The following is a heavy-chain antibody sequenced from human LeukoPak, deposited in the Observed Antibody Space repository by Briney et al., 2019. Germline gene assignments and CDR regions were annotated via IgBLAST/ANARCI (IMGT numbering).Heavy chain of an antibody. CDR2: ISSSGSTI. J-gene: IGHJ4*02. D-gene: IGHD5-24*01. CDR3: ARDHPDGYNTSPLDL. V-gene: IGHV3-48*03. Sequence: GGSLRLSCAASGFTFSSYEMNWVHQAPGKGLEWVSYISSSGSTIYYADSVKGRFTISRDNAKNSLYLQMNSLRAEDTAVYYCARDHPDGYNTSPLDLWGQGTLVTVSS. CDR1: GFTFSSYE.